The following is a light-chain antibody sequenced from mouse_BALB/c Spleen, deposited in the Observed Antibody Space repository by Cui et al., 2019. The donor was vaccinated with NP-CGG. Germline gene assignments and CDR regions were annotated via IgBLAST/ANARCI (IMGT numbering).Light chain of an antibody. V-gene: IGLV1*01. Sequence: QAVVTQESALTTSPGETVTLTCRSSTGAVTTKNVANWGQKEPDHLFNGLIGGTKNRAPGVPAKFSGSLNGDKAALPLTGAKTEDEAIYFCALWYNNHWMFGGGTKLTVL. J-gene: IGLJ1*01. CDR3: ALWYNNHWM. CDR1: TGAVTTKNV. CDR2: GTK.